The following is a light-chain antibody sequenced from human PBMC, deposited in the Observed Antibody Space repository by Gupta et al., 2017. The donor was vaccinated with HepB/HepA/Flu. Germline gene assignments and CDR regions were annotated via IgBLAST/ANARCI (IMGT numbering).Light chain of an antibody. Sequence: IVMTQSPATLSVSPGERATLSCRASQSVSSNLAWYQHKPGQTPRLLIYGTSTRATGIPARFSGSGSGTEFTLTISTLQSEDFAVYYCQQYNNWPPSSFGQGTKLEIK. J-gene: IGKJ2*04. CDR1: QSVSSN. CDR3: QQYNNWPPSS. CDR2: GTS. V-gene: IGKV3-15*01.